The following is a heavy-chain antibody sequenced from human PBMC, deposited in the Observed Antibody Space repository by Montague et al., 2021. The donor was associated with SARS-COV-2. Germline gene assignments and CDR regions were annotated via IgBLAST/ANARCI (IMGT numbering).Heavy chain of an antibody. CDR2: IHYSGST. CDR3: ARGGGYYNYGLDV. V-gene: IGHV4-59*01. D-gene: IGHD3-22*01. Sequence: SETLSLTCTVSGGSISNYYWRWIRQHPGRGLEWIGYIHYSGSTDYSPSLKSRVTISLDTSKNQFSLKVTSVTAADTAVYYCARGGGYYNYGLDVWGQGTTVTVSS. J-gene: IGHJ6*02. CDR1: GGSISNYY.